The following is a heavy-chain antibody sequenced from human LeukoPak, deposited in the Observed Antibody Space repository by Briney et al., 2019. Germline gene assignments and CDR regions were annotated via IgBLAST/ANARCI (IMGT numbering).Heavy chain of an antibody. CDR3: VREGCSGGSCYFDY. CDR1: GDSISGSRYY. J-gene: IGHJ4*02. CDR2: IDYSGST. D-gene: IGHD2-15*01. V-gene: IGHV4-39*07. Sequence: SETLSLTCTVSGDSISGSRYYWGWIRQPPGKGLEWIGSIDYSGSTHYNPPLNSRVTISVDTSKNQFSLRLISVTAADTAVYYCVREGCSGGSCYFDYWGQGTLVTVSS.